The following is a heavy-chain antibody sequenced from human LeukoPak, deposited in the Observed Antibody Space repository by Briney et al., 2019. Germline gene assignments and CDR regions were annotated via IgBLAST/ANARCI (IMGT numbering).Heavy chain of an antibody. V-gene: IGHV3-23*01. Sequence: PGGSLRLSCAASGFTFSNYAMSWVRQAPGKGLEWVSHISGSGGSTYYADSVKGRFTISRDNSKNTLYLQMNSLRAEDTAVYYCARGPAVINDAFDIWGQGTMVTVSS. CDR2: ISGSGGST. J-gene: IGHJ3*02. CDR1: GFTFSNYA. D-gene: IGHD2-21*01. CDR3: ARGPAVINDAFDI.